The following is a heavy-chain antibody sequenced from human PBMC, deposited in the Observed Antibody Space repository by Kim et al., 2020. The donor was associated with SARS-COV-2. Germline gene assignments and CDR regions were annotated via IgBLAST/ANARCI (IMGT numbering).Heavy chain of an antibody. V-gene: IGHV3-23*01. CDR2: ITGSGAYT. CDR1: GFPFSTYA. Sequence: GGSLRLSCAASGFPFSTYAMSWVRQAPGKGLEWVSTITGSGAYTYYADSVKGRFTISRDNSKNTLSLQMNSLRAEDTAVYYCAKTMFFEYWGQGTLVTVS. D-gene: IGHD3-10*02. CDR3: AKTMFFEY. J-gene: IGHJ4*02.